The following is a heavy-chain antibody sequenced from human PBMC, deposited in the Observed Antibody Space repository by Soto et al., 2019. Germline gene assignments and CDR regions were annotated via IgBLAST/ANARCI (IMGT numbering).Heavy chain of an antibody. V-gene: IGHV3-23*01. CDR2: ISGNGGST. CDR1: GFTFSSYA. Sequence: VQLLESGGDLVQPGGSLRLSCGASGFTFSSYAMSWVRQAPGKGLQWVSTISGNGGSTYYAESVRGRFTISRDSSKNTLSLRTSSLRAEDTGLYYCAKDYADYIPYYCDHWGQGTLVTVSS. D-gene: IGHD4-17*01. CDR3: AKDYADYIPYYCDH. J-gene: IGHJ4*02.